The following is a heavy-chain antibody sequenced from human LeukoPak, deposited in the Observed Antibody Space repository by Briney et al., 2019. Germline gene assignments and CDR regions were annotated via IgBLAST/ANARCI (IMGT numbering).Heavy chain of an antibody. CDR3: AKGRNEIWSGYSFDP. J-gene: IGHJ5*02. V-gene: IGHV4-4*07. D-gene: IGHD3-3*01. CDR2: VRISGNN. CDR1: GAPISSFY. Sequence: PSETLSLTCTVSGAPISSFYWSWLRQPAGKEPEWIGRVRISGNNIYNPSLKSRITMSVDTSKNQFSLKLSSVTAADTAVYYCAKGRNEIWSGYSFDPWGQGILVTVSA.